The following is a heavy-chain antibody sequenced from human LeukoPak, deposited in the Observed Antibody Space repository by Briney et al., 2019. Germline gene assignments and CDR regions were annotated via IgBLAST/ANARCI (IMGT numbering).Heavy chain of an antibody. Sequence: SETLSLTCAVYGGSFSGYYWSWIRQPPGKGLEWIGEINHSGSTNYNPSLKSRVAISVDTSKNQFSLKLSSVTAADTAVYYCARVAAAGTRYFQHWGQGTLVTVSS. V-gene: IGHV4-34*01. D-gene: IGHD6-13*01. CDR3: ARVAAAGTRYFQH. CDR1: GGSFSGYY. CDR2: INHSGST. J-gene: IGHJ1*01.